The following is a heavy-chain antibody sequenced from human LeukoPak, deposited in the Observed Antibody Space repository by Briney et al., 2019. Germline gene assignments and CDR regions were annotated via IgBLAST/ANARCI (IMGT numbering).Heavy chain of an antibody. D-gene: IGHD2-15*01. Sequence: SGVSLRLSCAASGFTFSSYAMSWVRQAPGKGLEWVSAISGSGGSTYYADSVKGRFTISRDNSKNTLYLQMNSLRAEDTAVYYCTGYCSGGSCYLRDYWGQGTLVTVSS. CDR2: ISGSGGST. V-gene: IGHV3-23*01. CDR3: TGYCSGGSCYLRDY. J-gene: IGHJ4*02. CDR1: GFTFSSYA.